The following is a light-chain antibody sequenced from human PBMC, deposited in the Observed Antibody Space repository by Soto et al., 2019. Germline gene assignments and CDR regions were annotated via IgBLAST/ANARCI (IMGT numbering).Light chain of an antibody. CDR3: FSYAGSTYV. Sequence: QSALAQPRSVSGSPGQSVTISCTGTSSDVGTYDFVSWYQQHPGKAPRLMIYEGTKRPSGVSNRFSGSKSGNTASLTISGLQAEDEADYYCFSYAGSTYVFGTGTKVTVL. CDR1: SSDVGTYDF. V-gene: IGLV2-23*01. CDR2: EGT. J-gene: IGLJ1*01.